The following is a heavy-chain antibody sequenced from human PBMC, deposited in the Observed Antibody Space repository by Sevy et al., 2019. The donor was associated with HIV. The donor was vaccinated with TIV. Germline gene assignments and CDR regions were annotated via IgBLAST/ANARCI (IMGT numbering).Heavy chain of an antibody. D-gene: IGHD6-19*01. Sequence: GGSLRLSCAASGFTFRTYWMSWVRQAPGKGLEWVANIKPDGSDKNYMDSVKGRFTIPRDNAKNSLYLHVSSLRAEDTAVYYCARLSSPMPDSGWYDFFDHWGQGTLVTVSS. CDR3: ARLSSPMPDSGWYDFFDH. J-gene: IGHJ4*02. CDR1: GFTFRTYW. CDR2: IKPDGSDK. V-gene: IGHV3-7*01.